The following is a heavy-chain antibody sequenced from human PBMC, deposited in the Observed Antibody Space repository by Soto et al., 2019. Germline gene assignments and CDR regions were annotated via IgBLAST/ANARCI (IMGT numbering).Heavy chain of an antibody. CDR1: GGSMTDYY. J-gene: IGHJ4*02. CDR3: ARDSGVAAAIDY. CDR2: IYYSGYT. D-gene: IGHD6-13*01. V-gene: IGHV4-59*01. Sequence: SETLSLTCTVAGGSMTDYYWSWIRQPPGKGLEWIGYIYYSGYTSYNPSLKSRVTMSVDTSKNQFSLHLSSVTAVDTAVYYCARDSGVAAAIDYCGQGTIVTVYS.